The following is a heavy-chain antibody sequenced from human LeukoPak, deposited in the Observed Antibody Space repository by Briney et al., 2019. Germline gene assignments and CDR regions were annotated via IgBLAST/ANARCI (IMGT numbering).Heavy chain of an antibody. CDR3: ARLHIAAAGTALDY. D-gene: IGHD6-13*01. Sequence: ASVKVSYKASGYTFTGYYMHWVRQAPGQGLEWMGWINPNSGGTNYAQKFQGRVTMTRDTSISTAYMELSRLRSDDTAVYYCARLHIAAAGTALDYWGQGTLVTVSS. CDR2: INPNSGGT. J-gene: IGHJ4*02. CDR1: GYTFTGYY. V-gene: IGHV1-2*02.